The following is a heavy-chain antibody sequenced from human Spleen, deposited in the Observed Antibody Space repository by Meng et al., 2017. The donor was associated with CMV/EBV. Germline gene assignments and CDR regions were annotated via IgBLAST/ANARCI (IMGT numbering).Heavy chain of an antibody. J-gene: IGHJ6*02. CDR1: GFDFSNHI. CDR3: ARDFNGWYYYYGMDV. Sequence: GGSLRLSCAASGFDFSNHIMNWVRQAPGKGLEWVSSISGSSTYTHYADSVKGRFTISRANSKNTLYLQMNSLRGEDTAVYYCARDFNGWYYYYGMDVWGQGTTVTVSS. D-gene: IGHD6-19*01. V-gene: IGHV3-21*01. CDR2: ISGSSTYT.